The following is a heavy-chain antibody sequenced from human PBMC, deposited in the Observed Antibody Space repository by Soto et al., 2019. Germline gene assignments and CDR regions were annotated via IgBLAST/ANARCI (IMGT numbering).Heavy chain of an antibody. CDR2: ISAYNGNT. CDR3: AEYISSGHRLDC. D-gene: IGHD3-22*01. V-gene: IGHV1-18*01. J-gene: IGHJ4*01. CDR1: GYTFTSYD. Sequence: RASVKVSCKASGYTFTSYDISWVRQAPGQGLEWMGWISAYNGNTNYAQKLQGRVTMTTDTSTSTAYMELRSLRSDDTAVYYCAEYISSGHRLDCWGQGTMVTVSS.